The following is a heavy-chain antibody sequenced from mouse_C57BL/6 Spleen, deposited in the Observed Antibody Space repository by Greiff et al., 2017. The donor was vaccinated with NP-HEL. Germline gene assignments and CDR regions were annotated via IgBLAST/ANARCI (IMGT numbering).Heavy chain of an antibody. Sequence: LVESGAELVRPGASVTLSCKASGYTFTDYEMHWVKQTPVHGLEWIGAIDPETGGTAYNQKFKGKAILTADKSSSTAYMELRSLTSEDSAVYYCTRGGSQPYYFDYWGQGTTLTVSS. CDR1: GYTFTDYE. V-gene: IGHV1-15*01. CDR2: IDPETGGT. D-gene: IGHD6-1*01. J-gene: IGHJ2*01. CDR3: TRGGSQPYYFDY.